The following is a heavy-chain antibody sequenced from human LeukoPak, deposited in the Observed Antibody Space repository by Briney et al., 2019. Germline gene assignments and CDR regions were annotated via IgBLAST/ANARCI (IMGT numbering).Heavy chain of an antibody. CDR1: GGSISSSSYY. J-gene: IGHJ5*02. CDR3: ARIPIGKDNWFDP. V-gene: IGHV4-39*07. D-gene: IGHD1-26*01. CDR2: IYYSGST. Sequence: SETLSLTCTVSGGSISSSSYYWGWIRQPPGKGLEWIGSIYYSGSTYYNPSLKSRVTISVDTSKNQFSLKLSSVTAADTAVYYCARIPIGKDNWFDPWGQGTLVTVSS.